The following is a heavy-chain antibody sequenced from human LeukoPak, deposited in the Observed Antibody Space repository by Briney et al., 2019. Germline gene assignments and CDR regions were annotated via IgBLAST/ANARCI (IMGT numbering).Heavy chain of an antibody. V-gene: IGHV3-33*01. Sequence: GGSLRLSCAASGFTFSSYGMHWVRQAPGKGLEWVAVIWYDGSNKYYADSVKGRFTISRDNSKNTLYLQMNSLRAEDTAVYYCARDGYYDYVWGTGFDYWGQGTLVTVSS. CDR2: IWYDGSNK. J-gene: IGHJ4*02. CDR3: ARDGYYDYVWGTGFDY. CDR1: GFTFSSYG. D-gene: IGHD3-16*01.